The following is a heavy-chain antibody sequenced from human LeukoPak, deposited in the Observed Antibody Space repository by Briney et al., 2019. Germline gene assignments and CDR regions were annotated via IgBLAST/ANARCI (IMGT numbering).Heavy chain of an antibody. D-gene: IGHD5-18*01. CDR2: ISYDGSNK. CDR1: GFTFSSYA. CDR3: VHSYGFSYFDY. Sequence: KPGGSLRLSCAASGFTFSSYAMHWVRQAPGKGLGWVAVISYDGSNKYYADSVKGRFTISRDNSKNTLYLQMNSLRAEDTAVYYCVHSYGFSYFDYWGQGTLVTVSS. J-gene: IGHJ4*02. V-gene: IGHV3-30*04.